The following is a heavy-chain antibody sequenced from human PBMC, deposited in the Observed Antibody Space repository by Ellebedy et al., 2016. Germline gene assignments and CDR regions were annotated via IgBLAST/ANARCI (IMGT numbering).Heavy chain of an antibody. CDR3: ARASMDYGGNYDY. J-gene: IGHJ4*02. CDR1: GFTFSSYW. V-gene: IGHV3-74*01. D-gene: IGHD4-23*01. Sequence: GESLKISXTASGFTFSSYWMYWIRQPPGKGLVLVSCMNGDGSSKNDADSAKGRFIISRDNAKNTVYLQMNSLRAKDTAVYYCARASMDYGGNYDYWGQGTLVTVSS. CDR2: MNGDGSSK.